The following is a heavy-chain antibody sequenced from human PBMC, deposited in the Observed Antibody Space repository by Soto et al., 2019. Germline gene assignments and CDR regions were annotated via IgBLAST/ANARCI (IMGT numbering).Heavy chain of an antibody. Sequence: XGSLRLSCAASGVTFSSYGMHWVRQAPGKGLEWVAVISYDGSNKYYADSVKGRFTISRDNSKNTLYLQMNSLRAEVTAVYYCAKTHSYSSSPLAPFFDYWGQGTLVTVSS. J-gene: IGHJ4*02. CDR3: AKTHSYSSSPLAPFFDY. D-gene: IGHD6-6*01. CDR2: ISYDGSNK. CDR1: GVTFSSYG. V-gene: IGHV3-30*18.